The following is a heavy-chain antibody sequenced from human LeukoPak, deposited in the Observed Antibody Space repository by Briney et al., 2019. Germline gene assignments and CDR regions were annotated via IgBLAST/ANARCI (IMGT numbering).Heavy chain of an antibody. CDR2: IYITGST. D-gene: IGHD3-22*01. Sequence: PSETLSLTCTVSGGSIINYYWSWLRPSAGTGLEWVGRIYITGSTNYNPSLQSRLSMSVDTSKNQFSLRLTSVSAADTAVYYCARLKYYDSTGYSPGYYMDVWGKGITVTVSS. CDR1: GGSIINYY. CDR3: ARLKYYDSTGYSPGYYMDV. V-gene: IGHV4-4*07. J-gene: IGHJ6*03.